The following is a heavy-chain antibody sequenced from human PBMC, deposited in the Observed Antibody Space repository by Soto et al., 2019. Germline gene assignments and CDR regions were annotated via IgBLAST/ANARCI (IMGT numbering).Heavy chain of an antibody. CDR2: ISYDGSNK. J-gene: IGHJ4*02. Sequence: QVQLVESGGGVVQPGRSLRLSCAASGFTFSSYAMHWVRQAPGKGLEWVAVISYDGSNKYYADSVKGRFTISRDNSKNTLYLQMNSLRAEDTAVYYCARDLTQYFDWSLDYWGQGTLVTVSS. D-gene: IGHD3-9*01. V-gene: IGHV3-30-3*01. CDR1: GFTFSSYA. CDR3: ARDLTQYFDWSLDY.